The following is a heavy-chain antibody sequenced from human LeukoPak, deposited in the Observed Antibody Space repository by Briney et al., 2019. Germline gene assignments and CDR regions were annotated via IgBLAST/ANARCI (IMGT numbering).Heavy chain of an antibody. V-gene: IGHV3-23*01. Sequence: GGSLRLSCAASGFIFRSHAMSWVRQAPGKGLEWVSGISSSGGRTFYADSVKGRFTISRDNSKNTLYLQMNSLRAEDTAVYYCARDLMTPLGLDYWGQGTLVTVSS. D-gene: IGHD1-26*01. CDR1: GFIFRSHA. CDR2: ISSSGGRT. CDR3: ARDLMTPLGLDY. J-gene: IGHJ4*02.